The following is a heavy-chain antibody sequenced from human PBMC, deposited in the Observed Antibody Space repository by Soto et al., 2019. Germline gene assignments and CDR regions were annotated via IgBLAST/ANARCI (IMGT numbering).Heavy chain of an antibody. D-gene: IGHD3-16*01. CDR3: ASHPRGFYES. V-gene: IGHV4-59*01. Sequence: SETLSLTCTVSGGSLSSNYWTRIRQPPGKGLEWIGYVYYSGNTNYNPSLKSRVTISVDTSKNQFSLKLGSVTAADTAVYSCASHPRGFYESWGQGTLVTVSS. CDR2: VYYSGNT. J-gene: IGHJ4*02. CDR1: GGSLSSNY.